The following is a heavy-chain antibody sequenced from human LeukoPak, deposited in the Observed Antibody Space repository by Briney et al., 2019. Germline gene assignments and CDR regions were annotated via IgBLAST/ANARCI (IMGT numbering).Heavy chain of an antibody. Sequence: PGGSLRLSCAASGFTFSSYAMHWVRQAPGKGLEWVAVISYDGSNKYYADSVKGRFTISRDDAKNSLYLQMNSLRAEDTAVYYCAREDIRLDYFDYWGQGTLVTVSS. CDR3: AREDIRLDYFDY. CDR1: GFTFSSYA. V-gene: IGHV3-30-3*01. D-gene: IGHD6-19*01. J-gene: IGHJ4*02. CDR2: ISYDGSNK.